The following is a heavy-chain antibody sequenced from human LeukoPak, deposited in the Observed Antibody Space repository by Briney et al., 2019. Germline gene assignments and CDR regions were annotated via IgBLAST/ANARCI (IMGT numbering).Heavy chain of an antibody. D-gene: IGHD6-6*01. Sequence: GGSLRLSCAASGFTVSSNYMSWVRQAPGKGLEWVSVIYSGGSTYYSDSVKGRFTISRDNSKNTLYLQMNSLRAEDTAVYYCAKGKGIYSSSSGFDYWGQGTLVTVSS. CDR2: IYSGGST. CDR1: GFTVSSNY. CDR3: AKGKGIYSSSSGFDY. V-gene: IGHV3-66*01. J-gene: IGHJ4*02.